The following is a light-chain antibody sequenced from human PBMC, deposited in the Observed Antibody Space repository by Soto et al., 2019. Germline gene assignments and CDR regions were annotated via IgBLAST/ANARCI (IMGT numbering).Light chain of an antibody. CDR3: SSYAGSNSYV. CDR2: EVT. J-gene: IGLJ1*01. V-gene: IGLV2-8*01. CDR1: SSDFGGYNY. Sequence: QSALTQPPSASGSPGQSVTISCTGTSSDFGGYNYVSWYQQHPGKAPKLIIYEVTKRPSGVPDRFSGSKSGNTAPLTVSGLQAEDEADYYCSSYAGSNSYVFGTGTQLTVL.